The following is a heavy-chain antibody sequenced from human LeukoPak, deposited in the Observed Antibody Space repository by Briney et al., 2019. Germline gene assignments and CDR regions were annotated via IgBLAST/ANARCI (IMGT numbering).Heavy chain of an antibody. CDR2: IYYSGST. J-gene: IGHJ6*03. Sequence: SETLSLTCTVSGGSISSSSYYWGWSRQPPGKGLEWIGSIYYSGSTYYNPSLKSRVTISVDTSKNQFSLKLSSVTAADTAVYYCARFRRPDLYYYYYMDVWGKGTTVTVSS. CDR1: GGSISSSSYY. D-gene: IGHD6-25*01. V-gene: IGHV4-39*07. CDR3: ARFRRPDLYYYYYMDV.